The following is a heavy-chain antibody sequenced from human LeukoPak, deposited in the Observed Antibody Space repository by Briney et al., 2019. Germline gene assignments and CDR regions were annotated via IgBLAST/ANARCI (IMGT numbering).Heavy chain of an antibody. CDR2: MNPNSGNT. CDR1: GYTFTSYD. J-gene: IGHJ6*02. Sequence: ASVKVSCKASGYTFTSYDINWVRQATGQGLEWMGWMNPNSGNTGYAQKFQGRVTMTRNTSISTAYMELSSLRSEDTAVYYCARDLDYGDYAHYYYYGMDVWGQGTTVTVSS. V-gene: IGHV1-8*01. CDR3: ARDLDYGDYAHYYYYGMDV. D-gene: IGHD4-17*01.